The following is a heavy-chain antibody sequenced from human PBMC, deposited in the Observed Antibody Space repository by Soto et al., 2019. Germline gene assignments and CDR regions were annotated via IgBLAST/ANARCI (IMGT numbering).Heavy chain of an antibody. Sequence: QVQLVQSGAEVKKPGSSVKVSCKASGGTFSSYTISWVRQAPGQGLEWMGRIIPILGIANYAQKFQGRVTITADKSTSTAYMELSSLRSEDTAVYYCASGHFLGYSYGYLDYWGQGTLVTVSS. V-gene: IGHV1-69*02. J-gene: IGHJ4*02. CDR2: IIPILGIA. CDR1: GGTFSSYT. D-gene: IGHD5-18*01. CDR3: ASGHFLGYSYGYLDY.